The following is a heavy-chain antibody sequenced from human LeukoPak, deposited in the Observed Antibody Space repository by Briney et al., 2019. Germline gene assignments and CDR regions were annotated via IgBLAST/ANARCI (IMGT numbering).Heavy chain of an antibody. CDR3: ARIRGYPTHDAFDI. CDR1: GYSITSGYY. J-gene: IGHJ3*02. Sequence: QTSETLSLTCTVSGYSITSGYYWGWIRQPPGKGLEWIGSIFHGRNTYYNPSLKSRVTISIDTSKNQFSLKLSSVTAADTAVYYCARIRGYPTHDAFDIWGQGTMVTVSS. CDR2: IFHGRNT. V-gene: IGHV4-38-2*02. D-gene: IGHD3-22*01.